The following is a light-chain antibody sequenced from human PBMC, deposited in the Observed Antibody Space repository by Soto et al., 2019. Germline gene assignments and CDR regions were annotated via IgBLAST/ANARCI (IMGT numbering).Light chain of an antibody. Sequence: QSALTQPPSASGSPGQSVTISCTGTSSDVGGYNYVSWYQHHPGKAPKLIIYEVTSRPSGVSHRFSGSKSGNTASLSISGLQLEDDADYYCSSYTSTSTPLIFGGGTKLTVL. CDR1: SSDVGGYNY. CDR2: EVT. J-gene: IGLJ2*01. V-gene: IGLV2-14*01. CDR3: SSYTSTSTPLI.